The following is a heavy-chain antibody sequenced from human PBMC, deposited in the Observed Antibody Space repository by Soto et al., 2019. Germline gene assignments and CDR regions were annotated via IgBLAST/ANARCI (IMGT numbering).Heavy chain of an antibody. CDR2: INQDGGGT. J-gene: IGHJ4*02. CDR1: GFTFIGSF. Sequence: GGSLRLSCVASGFTFIGSFMGWVRQAPGKGLEWVANINQDGGGTYYVDSVEGRFTISRDNAKDSLYLQMNSLRGEDTAVYYCARYFRGSGRYFFDYWGQGTLVTVSS. D-gene: IGHD6-19*01. V-gene: IGHV3-7*03. CDR3: ARYFRGSGRYFFDY.